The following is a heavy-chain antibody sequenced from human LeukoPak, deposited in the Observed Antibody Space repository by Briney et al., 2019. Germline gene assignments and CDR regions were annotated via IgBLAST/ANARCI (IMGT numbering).Heavy chain of an antibody. J-gene: IGHJ4*02. V-gene: IGHV3-53*05. CDR1: GFTISSNY. CDR2: IYSDSDT. Sequence: GGALRLSCAASGFTISSNYMSWVRQAPGEGLVWVSVIYSDSDTYYAASVKGRFPISRDTSKNTLYLQMNSLRAEDPAVYYCAREGIAGDYWGQGTLVTVSS. CDR3: AREGIAGDY. D-gene: IGHD6-13*01.